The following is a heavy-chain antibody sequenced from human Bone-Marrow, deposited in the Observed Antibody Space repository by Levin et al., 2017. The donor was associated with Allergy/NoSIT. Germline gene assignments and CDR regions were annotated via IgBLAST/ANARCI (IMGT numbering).Heavy chain of an antibody. J-gene: IGHJ6*03. CDR3: TRDKGIVVVPAAMPNHYYYYYMDV. Sequence: GGSLRLSCTASGFTFGDYAMSWVRQAPGKGLEWVGCIRSKAYGGTTEYAASVKGRFTISRDDSKSIAYLQMNSLKTEDTAVYYCTRDKGIVVVPAAMPNHYYYYYMDVWGKGTTVTVSS. V-gene: IGHV3-49*04. CDR2: IRSKAYGGTT. CDR1: GFTFGDYA. D-gene: IGHD2-2*01.